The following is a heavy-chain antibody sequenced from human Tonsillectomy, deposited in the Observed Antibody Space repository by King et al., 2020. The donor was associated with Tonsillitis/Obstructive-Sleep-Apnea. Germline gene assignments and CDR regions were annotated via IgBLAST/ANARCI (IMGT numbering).Heavy chain of an antibody. CDR2: INPNSGGT. D-gene: IGHD6-19*01. CDR1: GYTFTGYY. Sequence: VQLVESGAEVKKPGASVKVSCTASGYTFTGYYMHWVRQAPGQGLEWMGWINPNSGGTNYAQKFQGRVTMTRDTSISTAYMKLSRLRSDDTAMYYCARDRNKYSIGWDDAFDIWGQGTMVTVSS. V-gene: IGHV1-2*02. J-gene: IGHJ3*02. CDR3: ARDRNKYSIGWDDAFDI.